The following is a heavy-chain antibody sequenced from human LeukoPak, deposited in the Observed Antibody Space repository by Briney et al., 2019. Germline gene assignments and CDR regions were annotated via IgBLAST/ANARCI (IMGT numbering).Heavy chain of an antibody. CDR1: GFTFSSYA. V-gene: IGHV3-23*01. CDR3: AKYYAITGYQPFDY. CDR2: ISGSGGST. D-gene: IGHD3-22*01. J-gene: IGHJ4*02. Sequence: GGSLRLSCAASGFTFSSYAMSWVRQAPGKGLEWVSAISGSGGSTYYADSVKGRFTISRDNSKNTLYLRMNSLRAEDTAVYFCAKYYAITGYQPFDYWGQGTLVTVSS.